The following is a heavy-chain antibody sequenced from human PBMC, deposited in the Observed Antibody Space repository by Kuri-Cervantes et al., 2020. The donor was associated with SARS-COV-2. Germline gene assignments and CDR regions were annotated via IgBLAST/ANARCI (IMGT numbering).Heavy chain of an antibody. Sequence: GGSLRLSCAASGFTFSSYSMNWVRQAPGKGLEWVSYISSSGSTIYYADSVKGRFTISRDNAKNSLYLQMNSLRDEDTAVYYCAKHYGSGLSYYYYGMDVWGQGTTVTVSS. V-gene: IGHV3-48*02. CDR2: ISSSGSTI. D-gene: IGHD3-10*01. CDR1: GFTFSSYS. CDR3: AKHYGSGLSYYYYGMDV. J-gene: IGHJ6*02.